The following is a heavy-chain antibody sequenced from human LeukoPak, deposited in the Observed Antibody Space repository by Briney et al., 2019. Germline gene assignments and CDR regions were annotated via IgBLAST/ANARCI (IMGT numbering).Heavy chain of an antibody. CDR2: ISAYNGNT. D-gene: IGHD3-22*01. V-gene: IGHV1-18*01. J-gene: IGHJ4*02. CDR1: GYTFTSYG. Sequence: AASVKVSCKASGYTFTSYGISWVRQAPGQGLEWMGWISAYNGNTNYAQKLQGRVTMTTDTSTSTAYMELRSLRSDDTAVYYCARDRVLDYDSSGYPDYWGQGTLVTVSS. CDR3: ARDRVLDYDSSGYPDY.